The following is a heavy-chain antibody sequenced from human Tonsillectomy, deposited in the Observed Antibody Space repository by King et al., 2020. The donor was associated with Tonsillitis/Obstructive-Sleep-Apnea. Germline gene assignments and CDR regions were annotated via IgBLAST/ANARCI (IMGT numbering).Heavy chain of an antibody. CDR1: GFSFSNHG. V-gene: IGHV3-33*01. D-gene: IGHD4-11*01. J-gene: IGHJ5*02. Sequence: VQLQESGGGVVQPGMSLRLSCAASGFSFSNHGMHWVRQAPGQGLEWVAIIWFDGSNKYYSASVKGRLTISRDNSRNTLYLQMNSLRAEDTAVYYCARDSGISPLTPTGASGVLDPWGQGTLVTVSS. CDR3: ARDSGISPLTPTGASGVLDP. CDR2: IWFDGSNK.